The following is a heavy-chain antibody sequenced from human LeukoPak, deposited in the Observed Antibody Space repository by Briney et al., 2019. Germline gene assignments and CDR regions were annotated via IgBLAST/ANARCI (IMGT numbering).Heavy chain of an antibody. V-gene: IGHV4-59*01. J-gene: IGHJ4*02. CDR3: ARAGYSYGTGYYFDY. CDR2: IYYTGAT. D-gene: IGHD5-18*01. Sequence: SETLSLTCTVSGGSISSYYWSWIRLPPGKGLEWIGYIYYTGATYYNPSLKSRVTISLDTSKDQFSLKLSAVTAADAAVYYCARAGYSYGTGYYFDYWGQGALVTVSS. CDR1: GGSISSYY.